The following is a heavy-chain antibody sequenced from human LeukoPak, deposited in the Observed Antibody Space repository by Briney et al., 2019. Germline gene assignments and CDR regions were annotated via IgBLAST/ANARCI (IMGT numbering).Heavy chain of an antibody. Sequence: GGSLRLSCAASGFTFSSYGMHWVRQAPGKGLEWVSVIYSGGSTYYADSVKGRFTISRDNSKNTLYLQMNSLRAEDTAVYYCARDDTDYGGNSCWGQGTLVTVSS. D-gene: IGHD4-23*01. CDR3: ARDDTDYGGNSC. CDR2: IYSGGST. V-gene: IGHV3-53*01. CDR1: GFTFSSYG. J-gene: IGHJ4*02.